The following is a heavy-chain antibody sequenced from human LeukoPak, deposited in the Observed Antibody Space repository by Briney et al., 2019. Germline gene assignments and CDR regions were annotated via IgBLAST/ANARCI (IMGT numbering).Heavy chain of an antibody. Sequence: PGGSLRLSCTASGFSFSTYSMNWVRQAPGKGLEWVSYIVGSSSNIYYADSVKGRFAISRDNAKNSLYLQMDSLRAEDTAVYYCATDSPEAAAFDYWGQGTLVTVSS. CDR2: IVGSSSNI. CDR1: GFSFSTYS. CDR3: ATDSPEAAAFDY. D-gene: IGHD2-15*01. V-gene: IGHV3-48*04. J-gene: IGHJ4*02.